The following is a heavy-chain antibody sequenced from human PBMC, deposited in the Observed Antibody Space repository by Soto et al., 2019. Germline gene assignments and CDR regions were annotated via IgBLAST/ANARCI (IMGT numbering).Heavy chain of an antibody. CDR2: ISGSGGST. CDR1: GFTFSSYA. D-gene: IGHD5-12*01. CDR3: AKGNTAPEYSGYDQRYYYYGMDV. Sequence: GGSLRLSCAASGFTFSSYAMSWVRQAPGKGLEWVSAISGSGGSTYYADSVKGRFTISRDNSKNTLYLQMNSLRAEDTAVYYCAKGNTAPEYSGYDQRYYYYGMDVWGQGTTVTVSS. V-gene: IGHV3-23*01. J-gene: IGHJ6*02.